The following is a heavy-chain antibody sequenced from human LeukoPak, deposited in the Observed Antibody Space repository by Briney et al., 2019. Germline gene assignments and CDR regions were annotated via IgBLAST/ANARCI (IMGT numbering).Heavy chain of an antibody. CDR3: ARVGQQLVETDAFDI. CDR1: GYTFTGYY. D-gene: IGHD6-13*01. Sequence: ASVKVSCKPSGYTFTGYYMHWVRQAPGQGLERMGWINPNSGGTNYAQKIQGRVTMTRDTSISTAYMELSRLRSDDTAVYYCARVGQQLVETDAFDIWGQGTMVTVSS. J-gene: IGHJ3*02. V-gene: IGHV1-2*02. CDR2: INPNSGGT.